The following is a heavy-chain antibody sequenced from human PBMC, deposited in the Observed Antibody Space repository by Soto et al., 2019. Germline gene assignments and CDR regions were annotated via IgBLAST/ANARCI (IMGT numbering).Heavy chain of an antibody. CDR1: GFTFSNAW. J-gene: IGHJ6*02. V-gene: IGHV3-15*01. CDR2: IKSKTDGGTT. Sequence: GGSLRLSCAASGFTFSNAWMSWVRQAPGKGLEWVGRIKSKTDGGTTDYAAPVKGRFTISRDDSKNTLYLQMNSLKTEDTAVYYCTTDEEGIAAAGTVNYYYYGMDVWGQGTTFTVSS. CDR3: TTDEEGIAAAGTVNYYYYGMDV. D-gene: IGHD6-13*01.